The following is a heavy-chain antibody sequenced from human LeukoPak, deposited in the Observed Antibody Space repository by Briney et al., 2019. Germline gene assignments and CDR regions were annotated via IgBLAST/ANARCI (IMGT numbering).Heavy chain of an antibody. D-gene: IGHD3-10*01. J-gene: IGHJ4*02. CDR3: VTSYYYGPYYFDY. CDR2: ISSNGGST. CDR1: GFTFRRYA. V-gene: IGHV3-64D*06. Sequence: PGRSLRLFCSASGFTFRRYALHWVRQAPGKGLEYVSAISSNGGSTYYADSVKGRFTISRDNSKNTLYLQMSSLRAEDTAVYYCVTSYYYGPYYFDYWGQGTLVTVSS.